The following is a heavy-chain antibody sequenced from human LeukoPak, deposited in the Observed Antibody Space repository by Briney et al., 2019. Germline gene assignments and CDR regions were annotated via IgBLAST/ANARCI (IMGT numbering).Heavy chain of an antibody. CDR1: GFTFSSYD. V-gene: IGHV3-13*01. D-gene: IGHD2-15*01. Sequence: GGSLRLSCAASGFTFSSYDMHWVRQATGKGLEWVSAIGTAGDTYYPGSVKGRFTISRDNAKNSLYLQMNSLRAEDTAVYYCARDSGGLGEYYYGMDVWGQGTTVTVSS. CDR2: IGTAGDT. J-gene: IGHJ6*02. CDR3: ARDSGGLGEYYYGMDV.